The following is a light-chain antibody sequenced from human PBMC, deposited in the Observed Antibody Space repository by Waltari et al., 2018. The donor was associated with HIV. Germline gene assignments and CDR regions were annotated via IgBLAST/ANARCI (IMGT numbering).Light chain of an antibody. V-gene: IGKV1-39*01. CDR1: QSISTF. CDR3: QQSVNTPWT. Sequence: DIQMTQSPSSLSASVGDRVTVTCRASQSISTFLNWYQQKPGKAPKLLIFGSSKLQDGVPSRFSGSGSGTDFTLTIGSLQSEDIATYYCQQSVNTPWTFGQGTKVEVK. CDR2: GSS. J-gene: IGKJ1*01.